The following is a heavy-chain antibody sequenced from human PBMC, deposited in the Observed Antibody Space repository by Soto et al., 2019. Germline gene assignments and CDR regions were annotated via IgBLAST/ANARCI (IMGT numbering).Heavy chain of an antibody. Sequence: ASLKVSWKASGNTLTYYSMHWVRQAPGQGLEWMGWINVGTGKTKYSQSSQGRVTITRDTSASTVYMELSSLKSEDTGIYYCARDEGSTIGRPFWFDPWGQGTLVTVSS. CDR2: INVGTGKT. CDR1: GNTLTYYS. J-gene: IGHJ5*02. V-gene: IGHV1-3*01. CDR3: ARDEGSTIGRPFWFDP. D-gene: IGHD1-26*01.